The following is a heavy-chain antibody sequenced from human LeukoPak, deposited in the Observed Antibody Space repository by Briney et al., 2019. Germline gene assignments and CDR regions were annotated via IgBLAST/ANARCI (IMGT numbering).Heavy chain of an antibody. CDR2: IYYSGST. D-gene: IGHD4-23*01. V-gene: IGHV4-39*07. Sequence: PSETLSLTCTVSGGSISSSSYYWGWIRQPPGKGLEWIGSIYYSGSTYYNPSLKSRVTISVDTSKNQFSLKLSSVTAADTAVYYCARGDYGGNPETDDYWGQGTLVTVSS. CDR1: GGSISSSSYY. J-gene: IGHJ4*02. CDR3: ARGDYGGNPETDDY.